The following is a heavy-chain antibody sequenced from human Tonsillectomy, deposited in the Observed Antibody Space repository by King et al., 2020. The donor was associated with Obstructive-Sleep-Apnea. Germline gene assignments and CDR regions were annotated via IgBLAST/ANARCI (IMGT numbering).Heavy chain of an antibody. CDR2: IYYSGTT. D-gene: IGHD3-22*01. CDR1: GGSISSYY. Sequence: VQLQESGPGLVKPSETLSLTCSVSGGSISSYYWSWIRQPPGKGLEWIGYIYYSGTTNYNPSLKSRVTISVDTSKNQFSLKLSSVTAADTAVYYCAREEGTYYYYSGGYILSGYFDYWGQGTLVTVSS. V-gene: IGHV4-59*01. J-gene: IGHJ4*02. CDR3: AREEGTYYYYSGGYILSGYFDY.